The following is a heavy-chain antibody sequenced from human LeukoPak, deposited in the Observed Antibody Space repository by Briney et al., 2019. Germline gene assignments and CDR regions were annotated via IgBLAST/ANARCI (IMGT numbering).Heavy chain of an antibody. CDR2: ISAYNGNT. Sequence: ASVKVSCKASGYTFTSYGISWVRQAPGQGLEWMGWISAYNGNTNYAQKLQGRVTMTTDTSTSTAYMELRSLRSDDTAVYYCARDRGFDYYDSSGHYFNWFDPWGQGTLVTVSS. CDR3: ARDRGFDYYDSSGHYFNWFDP. J-gene: IGHJ5*02. CDR1: GYTFTSYG. D-gene: IGHD3-22*01. V-gene: IGHV1-18*01.